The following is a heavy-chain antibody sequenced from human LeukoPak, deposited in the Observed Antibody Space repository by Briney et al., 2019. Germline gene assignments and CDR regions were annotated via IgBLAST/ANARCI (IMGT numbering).Heavy chain of an antibody. CDR2: IYYSGST. CDR3: ARHHRNYYGSGSPPRYFDY. D-gene: IGHD3-10*01. J-gene: IGHJ4*02. Sequence: PSDTLSLICTVSGGSISSSSYYWGWIRQPPGKGLEWIGSIYYSGSTYYNPSLKSRVTISVDTSKNQFSLKLSSVTAADTAVYYCARHHRNYYGSGSPPRYFDYWGQGTLVTVSS. V-gene: IGHV4-39*01. CDR1: GGSISSSSYY.